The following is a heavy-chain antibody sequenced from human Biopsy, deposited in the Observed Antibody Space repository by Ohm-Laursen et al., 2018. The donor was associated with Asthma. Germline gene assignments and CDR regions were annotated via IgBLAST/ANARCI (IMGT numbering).Heavy chain of an antibody. D-gene: IGHD2-2*01. CDR2: INSVFGTT. CDR1: GGTFNTYV. V-gene: IGHV1-69*13. J-gene: IGHJ4*02. CDR3: ARKAGSCISRTCFSLDF. Sequence: SVQVSCKSLGGTFNTYVIGWVRPAPGQGLEWMGGINSVFGTTTYPQKFQDRVTITADDSTSTVYMELSSLRSEDTAVYYCARKAGSCISRTCFSLDFWGQGTLVTASS.